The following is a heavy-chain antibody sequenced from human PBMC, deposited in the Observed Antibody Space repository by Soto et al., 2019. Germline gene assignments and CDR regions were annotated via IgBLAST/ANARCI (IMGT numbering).Heavy chain of an antibody. Sequence: PGGSLRLSSVASGFTLSRYSMNWVRQAPGKGLEWVSGISGSGASTYYADSVKGRFTISRDNSKNTLYLQMNSLRAEDTAVYYCATAKLLLPWLFDYWGQGTLVTVSS. D-gene: IGHD2-15*01. CDR3: ATAKLLLPWLFDY. V-gene: IGHV3-23*01. J-gene: IGHJ4*02. CDR1: GFTLSRYS. CDR2: ISGSGAST.